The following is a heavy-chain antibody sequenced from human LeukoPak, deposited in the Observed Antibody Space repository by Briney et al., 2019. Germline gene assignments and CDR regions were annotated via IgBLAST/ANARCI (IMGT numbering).Heavy chain of an antibody. CDR2: IYYSGST. CDR3: ARGNIVVVPAQYNWFDP. CDR1: GGSISSVGYY. V-gene: IGHV4-31*03. Sequence: SQTLSLTCTVSGGSISSVGYYWNWIRQHPGKGLEWIGYIYYSGSTYYNPSLKSRVTISVDTSKNQFSLKLSSVTAADTAVYYCARGNIVVVPAQYNWFDPWGQGTLVTVSS. J-gene: IGHJ5*02. D-gene: IGHD2-2*01.